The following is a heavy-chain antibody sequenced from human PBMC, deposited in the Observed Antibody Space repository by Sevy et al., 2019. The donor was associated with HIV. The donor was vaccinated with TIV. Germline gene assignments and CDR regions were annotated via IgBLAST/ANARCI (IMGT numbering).Heavy chain of an antibody. D-gene: IGHD3-10*01. CDR1: GFNLRTYD. CDR2: IGTAGDT. V-gene: IGHV3-13*01. Sequence: GGSLRLSCAASGFNLRTYDMHWVRQAPDKGLEWVSAIGTAGDTSYPASVKGRFTISRENARNSLHLQMNNLGVGDTAMYFCARGGSDAFDFWGRGAMVTVSS. CDR3: ARGGSDAFDF. J-gene: IGHJ3*01.